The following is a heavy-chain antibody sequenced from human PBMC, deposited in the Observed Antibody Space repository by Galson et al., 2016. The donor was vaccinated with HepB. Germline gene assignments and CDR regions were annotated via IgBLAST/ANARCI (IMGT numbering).Heavy chain of an antibody. CDR1: GYAFTTYY. D-gene: IGHD1-26*01. J-gene: IGHJ3*02. CDR3: ARSVLWADDFDT. V-gene: IGHV1-46*01. CDR2: INPSGGST. Sequence: SVKVSCKASGYAFTTYYIQWVRQAPGQGLEWMGVINPSGGSTTYAEKFQGRVTMTSDTSTSTVYMGLSSLKSEDTAVYYCARSVLWADDFDTWGQGTMVTVSS.